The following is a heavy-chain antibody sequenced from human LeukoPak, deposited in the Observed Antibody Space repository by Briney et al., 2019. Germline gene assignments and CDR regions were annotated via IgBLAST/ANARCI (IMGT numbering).Heavy chain of an antibody. CDR3: ARDQGDRLYYYYGMDV. J-gene: IGHJ6*02. Sequence: GFTXXXYSMNWVRQAPGKGLEWVSSISSSSSYIYYADSVKGRFTISRDNAKNSLYLQMNSLRAEDTAVYYCARDQGDRLYYYYGMDVWGQGTTVTVSS. CDR1: GFTXXXYS. CDR2: ISSSSSYI. V-gene: IGHV3-21*01. D-gene: IGHD3-10*01.